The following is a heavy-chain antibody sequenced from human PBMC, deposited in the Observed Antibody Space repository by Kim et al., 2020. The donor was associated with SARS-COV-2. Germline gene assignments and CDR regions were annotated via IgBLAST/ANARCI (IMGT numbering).Heavy chain of an antibody. D-gene: IGHD3-22*01. J-gene: IGHJ4*02. Sequence: SETLSLTCAVYGGSFSGYYWSWIRQPPGKGLEWIGEINHSGSTNYNPSLKSRVTISVDTSKNQFSLKLSSVTAADTAVYYCARGLASAYYSMIVVVINGNYFDAWGQGTLVTVSS. V-gene: IGHV4-34*01. CDR2: INHSGST. CDR3: ARGLASAYYSMIVVVINGNYFDA. CDR1: GGSFSGYY.